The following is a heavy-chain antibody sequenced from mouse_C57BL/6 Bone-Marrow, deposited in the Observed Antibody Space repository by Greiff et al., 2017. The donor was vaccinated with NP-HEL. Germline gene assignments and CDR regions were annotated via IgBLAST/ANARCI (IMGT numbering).Heavy chain of an antibody. J-gene: IGHJ4*01. CDR3: ATMVKGYYYAMDY. Sequence: VQLVESGPGLVAPSQSLSITCTVSGFSLTSYAISWVRQPPGKGLEWLGVIWTGGGTNYNSALKSRLSISKDNSKSQVFLKMNSLQTDDTARYYCATMVKGYYYAMDYWGQGTSVTVSS. D-gene: IGHD2-2*01. V-gene: IGHV2-9-1*01. CDR1: GFSLTSYA. CDR2: IWTGGGT.